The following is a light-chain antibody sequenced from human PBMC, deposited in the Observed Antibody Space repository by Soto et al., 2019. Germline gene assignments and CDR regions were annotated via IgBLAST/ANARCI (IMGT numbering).Light chain of an antibody. CDR1: QSVSNNY. CDR3: QQYGSSPPYT. J-gene: IGKJ2*01. CDR2: GSS. Sequence: EVVLTQSPGTLSLSPGERATLSCRASQSVSNNYLAWYQQKPGQSPKLLIFGSSDRATGIPDRFIGSGSGTDFTLTISILEPEDFAVYYCQQYGSSPPYTFGQGTKLEIK. V-gene: IGKV3-20*01.